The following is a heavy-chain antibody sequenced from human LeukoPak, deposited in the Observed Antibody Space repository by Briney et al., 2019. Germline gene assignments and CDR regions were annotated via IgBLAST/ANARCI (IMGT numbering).Heavy chain of an antibody. D-gene: IGHD3-10*01. CDR1: GFTFSSYA. CDR3: ARLGGNLWSVFDI. V-gene: IGHV3-30*04. CDR2: ISYDGSNK. J-gene: IGHJ3*02. Sequence: GGSLRLSCAASGFTFSSYAMHWVRQAPGKGLEWVAVISYDGSNKYYADSVKGRFTISRDNSKNTLYLQMNNLRSDDTAVYYCARLGGNLWSVFDIWGQGTMVTVSS.